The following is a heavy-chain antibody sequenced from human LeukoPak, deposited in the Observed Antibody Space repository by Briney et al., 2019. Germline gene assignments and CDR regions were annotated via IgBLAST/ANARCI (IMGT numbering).Heavy chain of an antibody. J-gene: IGHJ3*02. D-gene: IGHD2-2*01. Sequence: SETLSLTCTVSGGSISSYYWSWIRQPPGKGLEWIGYFYYSGSTNYNPSLKSRVTISVDTSKNQFSLKLSSVTAADTAVYYCARASRLLEPAAMWAFDIWGQGTMVTVSS. V-gene: IGHV4-59*01. CDR2: FYYSGST. CDR1: GGSISSYY. CDR3: ARASRLLEPAAMWAFDI.